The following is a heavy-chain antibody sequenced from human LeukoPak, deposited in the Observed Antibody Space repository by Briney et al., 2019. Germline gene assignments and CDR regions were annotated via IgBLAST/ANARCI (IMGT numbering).Heavy chain of an antibody. CDR2: INQDGGET. J-gene: IGHJ3*02. CDR3: TRDPTPGTFDI. CDR1: GFTFSIYW. V-gene: IGHV3-7*01. Sequence: GGSLRLSCAASGFTFSIYWMSWVRQVPGKGLEWVANINQDGGETYYVDSVKGRFTISRDNSKNTLYLQMNSLRAEDTAVYYCTRDPTPGTFDIWGQGTMVTVSS.